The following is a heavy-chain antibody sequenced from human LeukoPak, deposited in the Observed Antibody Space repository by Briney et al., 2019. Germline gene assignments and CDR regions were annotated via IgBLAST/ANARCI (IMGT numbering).Heavy chain of an antibody. CDR1: GFTFSTEA. D-gene: IGHD6-13*01. CDR3: AKKLGFIPQFDY. CDR2: ISDSSRTT. Sequence: PGGSPRLSCEVSGFTFSTEAMTWVRHAPGKGLEWVSSISDSSRTTYYADSVQGRFTISRDNSRNTVYLQMNSLRVEDTAFYYCAKKLGFIPQFDYWSQGTLVAVSS. V-gene: IGHV3-23*01. J-gene: IGHJ4*02.